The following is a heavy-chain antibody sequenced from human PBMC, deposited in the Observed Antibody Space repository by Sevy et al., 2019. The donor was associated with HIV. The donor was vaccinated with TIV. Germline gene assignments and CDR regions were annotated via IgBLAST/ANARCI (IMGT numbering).Heavy chain of an antibody. CDR3: ARDGYSSSSHFDY. Sequence: TSVKVSCKASGGTFSSYAISWVRQAPGQGLAWMGGIIPIFGTANYAQKFQGRVTITADESTSTAYMELSSLRSEDTAVYYCARDGYSSSSHFDYWGQGTLVTVSS. CDR1: GGTFSSYA. V-gene: IGHV1-69*13. D-gene: IGHD6-6*01. J-gene: IGHJ4*02. CDR2: IIPIFGTA.